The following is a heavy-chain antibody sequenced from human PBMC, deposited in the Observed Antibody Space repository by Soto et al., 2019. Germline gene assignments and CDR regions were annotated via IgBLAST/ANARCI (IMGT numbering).Heavy chain of an antibody. CDR2: ISSNGGST. D-gene: IGHD3-16*01. CDR1: GFTFSSYA. CDR3: GRGGRLHPRYGMDV. Sequence: PGGSLRLSYSASGFTFSSYAMHWFRQAPGKGLEYVSAISSNGGSTYYADSVKGRLTISGDNSKNTLYLQMSSLRAEDTAVYYCGRGGRLHPRYGMDVWGQGTTVTVSS. J-gene: IGHJ6*02. V-gene: IGHV3-64D*08.